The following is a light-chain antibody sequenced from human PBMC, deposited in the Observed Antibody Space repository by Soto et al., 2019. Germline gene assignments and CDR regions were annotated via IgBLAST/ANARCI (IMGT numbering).Light chain of an antibody. V-gene: IGKV2-28*01. CDR2: LGS. J-gene: IGKJ2*01. CDR3: MQALETPST. Sequence: DIVMTQSPLSLPVTPGEPASISCRSSQSLLHSNGYNYLDWYLQRQGQSPQLLIYLGSNRASGVPDRFSGSGSGPDFTLNITRVEAEDVGVYYYMQALETPSTFGQGTKLEIK. CDR1: QSLLHSNGYNY.